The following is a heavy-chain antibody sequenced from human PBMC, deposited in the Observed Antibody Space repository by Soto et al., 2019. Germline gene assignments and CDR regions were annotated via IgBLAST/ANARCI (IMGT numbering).Heavy chain of an antibody. V-gene: IGHV3-30*04. J-gene: IGHJ6*02. CDR3: AREIIPVIMVGMAAMDV. Sequence: QVQLVESGGGVVQPERSQRLSCAASKFTFRTYVMHWVRQAPGKGLEWVAVISFAGSNKYYADSVKGRFTISRDNSKNTMYRQMNSLRPEYTAVYYCAREIIPVIMVGMAAMDVWGQGTTVTVSS. CDR1: KFTFRTYV. D-gene: IGHD3-22*01. CDR2: ISFAGSNK.